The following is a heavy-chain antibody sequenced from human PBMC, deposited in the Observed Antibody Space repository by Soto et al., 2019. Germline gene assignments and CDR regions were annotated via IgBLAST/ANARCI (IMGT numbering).Heavy chain of an antibody. V-gene: IGHV3-48*02. CDR1: GFTFSSYS. CDR3: AGGGVRGVITRTRDYYGMDV. Sequence: GGSLRLSCAASGFTFSSYSMNWVRQAPGKGLEWVSYISSSSSTIYYADSVKGRFTISRDNAKNSPYLQMNSLRDEDTAVYYCAGGGVRGVITRTRDYYGMDVWGQGTTVTVSS. CDR2: ISSSSSTI. J-gene: IGHJ6*02. D-gene: IGHD3-10*01.